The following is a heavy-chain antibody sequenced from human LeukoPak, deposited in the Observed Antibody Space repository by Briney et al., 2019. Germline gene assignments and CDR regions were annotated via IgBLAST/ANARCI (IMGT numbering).Heavy chain of an antibody. CDR3: VRGTRLADR. CDR1: DFTFTNSW. J-gene: IGHJ5*02. Sequence: GGSRRLSCVASDFTFTNSWMSWVRQAPGKGLEWVADIKPDGSDTGYVDSVKGRLTISRDNAKNSLYLQMDSLRVEDTAVYYCVRGTRLADRWGQGTLVTVSS. D-gene: IGHD1-7*01. CDR2: IKPDGSDT. V-gene: IGHV3-7*01.